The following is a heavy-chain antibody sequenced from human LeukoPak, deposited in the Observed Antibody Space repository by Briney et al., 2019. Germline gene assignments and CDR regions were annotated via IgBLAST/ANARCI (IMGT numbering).Heavy chain of an antibody. J-gene: IGHJ5*02. Sequence: GGSLRLSCAASGFTFSNYWMSWVRQAPGKGLEWVANVKQDGGEKFYVDSVKGRFTISRDNAQNSLYLQMNSLRAEDTAVYYCARETRSWFDPWGQGTLVTVSS. CDR3: ARETRSWFDP. V-gene: IGHV3-7*01. CDR1: GFTFSNYW. D-gene: IGHD4-11*01. CDR2: VKQDGGEK.